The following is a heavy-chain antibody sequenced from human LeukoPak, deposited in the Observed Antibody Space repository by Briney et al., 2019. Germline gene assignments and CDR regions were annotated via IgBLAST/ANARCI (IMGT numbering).Heavy chain of an antibody. Sequence: GGSLRLSCAASGFTFSNSWMSWVRQAPGKGLEWVANIKEDGSEKYYVDSVKGRFTISRDNAKNSLYLQMNSLRAEDTAVYYCARLWFGEFYLDYWGQGTLVTVSS. CDR1: GFTFSNSW. J-gene: IGHJ4*02. CDR3: ARLWFGEFYLDY. CDR2: IKEDGSEK. D-gene: IGHD3-10*01. V-gene: IGHV3-7*01.